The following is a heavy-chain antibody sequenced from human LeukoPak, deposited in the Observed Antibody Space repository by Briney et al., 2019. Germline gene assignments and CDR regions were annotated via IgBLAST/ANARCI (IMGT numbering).Heavy chain of an antibody. CDR3: ARGWWYDSSGYYYDY. Sequence: ASVKVSCKASGYTFTTYYVHWVRQAPGQGLEWMGIINPSGGSTTYAQKFRGRLTMTRDMSTSTVYMELSSLRSEDTAVYYCARGWWYDSSGYYYDYWGQGTLVTVSS. CDR2: INPSGGST. V-gene: IGHV1-46*01. CDR1: GYTFTTYY. D-gene: IGHD3-22*01. J-gene: IGHJ4*02.